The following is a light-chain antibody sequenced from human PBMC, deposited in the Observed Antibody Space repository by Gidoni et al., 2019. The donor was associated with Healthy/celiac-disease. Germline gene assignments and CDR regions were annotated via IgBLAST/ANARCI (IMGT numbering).Light chain of an antibody. CDR3: QQRYSTPLT. CDR2: AAS. J-gene: IGKJ4*01. V-gene: IGKV1-39*01. CDR1: QSISSY. Sequence: DIEMTQSSSSLSASVGDRVTITCRASQSISSYLNGYQQKPGKAPTLLLYAASSLQSGVPSRLCGSGCATAFTLTISSIQHADFATSYCQQRYSTPLTFGGGTKVEIK.